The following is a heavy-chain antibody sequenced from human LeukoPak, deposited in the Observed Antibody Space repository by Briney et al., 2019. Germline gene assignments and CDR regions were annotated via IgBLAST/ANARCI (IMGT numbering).Heavy chain of an antibody. Sequence: GASVKVSCKASGYTFMSYGINWVRQAPGQGLEWMGWISTYNGNTNYAQNLLARLTLTTDTSTSTAYMELRSLRSDDTAVYYCARGHYITGTVADYWGQGTLVTVSS. D-gene: IGHD1-7*01. CDR2: ISTYNGNT. V-gene: IGHV1-18*01. J-gene: IGHJ4*02. CDR1: GYTFMSYG. CDR3: ARGHYITGTVADY.